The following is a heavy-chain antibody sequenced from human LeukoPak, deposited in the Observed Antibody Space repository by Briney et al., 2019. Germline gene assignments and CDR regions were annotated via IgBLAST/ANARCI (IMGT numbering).Heavy chain of an antibody. V-gene: IGHV3-74*01. D-gene: IGHD6-19*01. Sequence: HAGGSLRLSCAASGFTFSRNWMHWVRQAPGKGLVWVSRINSDGSSTNYADSAKGRFTISRDNAKNTLHLQMNSLRAEDTAVYYCVRDLGIAVAPGYWGQGTLVTVSS. CDR3: VRDLGIAVAPGY. CDR2: INSDGSST. CDR1: GFTFSRNW. J-gene: IGHJ4*02.